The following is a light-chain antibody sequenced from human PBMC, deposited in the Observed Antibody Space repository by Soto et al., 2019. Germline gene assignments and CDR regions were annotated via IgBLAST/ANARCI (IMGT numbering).Light chain of an antibody. Sequence: QSALTQPASVSGSPGQSITISCTGSSSDVGGYNYVSWYQQHPGKAPQLMIYDVTNRPSGVPDRFSGSKSGNTASLTISGLQAEDEADYYCSSYASGNHVVFGGGTKLTVL. CDR3: SSYASGNHVV. CDR2: DVT. V-gene: IGLV2-14*01. J-gene: IGLJ3*02. CDR1: SSDVGGYNY.